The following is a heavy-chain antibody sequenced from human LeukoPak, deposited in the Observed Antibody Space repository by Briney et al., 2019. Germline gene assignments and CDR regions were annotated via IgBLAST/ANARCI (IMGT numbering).Heavy chain of an antibody. Sequence: GGSLRLSCVASGFTFNNYWMSWVRQAPGKGLEWVANINPDGTEKRYVDSVKGRFTISRDNAKKSLYLQMNSLRAEDTAVYYCARDLGGYGDYGTNFDYWGQGTLVTVSS. V-gene: IGHV3-7*01. CDR3: ARDLGGYGDYGTNFDY. CDR2: INPDGTEK. D-gene: IGHD4-17*01. CDR1: GFTFNNYW. J-gene: IGHJ4*02.